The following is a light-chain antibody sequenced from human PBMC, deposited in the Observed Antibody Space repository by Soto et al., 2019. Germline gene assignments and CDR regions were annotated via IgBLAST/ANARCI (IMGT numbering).Light chain of an antibody. Sequence: QSALTQPASVSGSPGQSITISCTGTSVDVGSYNLVSWYQLHPGKAPKLMIYEGSKRPSGASNRFSGSKSGNTASLTISGLQAEDEADYYCCSYAGGSTYVVFGGGTKVTVL. J-gene: IGLJ2*01. CDR3: CSYAGGSTYVV. V-gene: IGLV2-23*01. CDR2: EGS. CDR1: SVDVGSYNL.